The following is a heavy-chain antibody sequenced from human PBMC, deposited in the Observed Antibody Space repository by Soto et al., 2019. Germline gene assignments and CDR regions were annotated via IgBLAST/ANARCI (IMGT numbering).Heavy chain of an antibody. V-gene: IGHV4-59*08. D-gene: IGHD4-4*01. Sequence: QVQLQESGPGLVQPSETLSLTCTVSGGSITGYYWSWIRQPPGKGPEWIGNIHYRGSTNYNPSLKSRVTISVDTSKTQFSLRLSSVTAAETAVYYCARHSYYSNPLRFDPWGQGTLVTVSS. CDR2: IHYRGST. J-gene: IGHJ5*02. CDR1: GGSITGYY. CDR3: ARHSYYSNPLRFDP.